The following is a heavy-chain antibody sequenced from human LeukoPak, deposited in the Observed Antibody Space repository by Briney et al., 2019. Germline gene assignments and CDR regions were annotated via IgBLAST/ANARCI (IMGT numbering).Heavy chain of an antibody. CDR1: EDTFSSYA. V-gene: IGHV1-69*06. CDR3: ARDVPVEMTVSGNFDF. Sequence: SVRVSCTASEDTFSSYAISWVRQAPGQGLEWMGGIIPIFGSPNYAHRFQGRVTITADKSTSTAYMELSSLTYEDTAVYYCARDVPVEMTVSGNFDFWGQGTLVSVSS. D-gene: IGHD5-24*01. CDR2: IIPIFGSP. J-gene: IGHJ4*02.